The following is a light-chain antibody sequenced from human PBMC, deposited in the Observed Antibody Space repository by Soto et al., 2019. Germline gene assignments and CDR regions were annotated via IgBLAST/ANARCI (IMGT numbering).Light chain of an antibody. CDR2: VGTGGIVG. CDR3: GADHGSGSNFVVV. CDR1: SGYSNYK. Sequence: QLVLTQPPSASASLGASVTLTCTLSSGYSNYKVDWYQQRPGKGPRFVMRVGTGGIVGSKGDGIPDRFSVLGSGLNRYLTIKNIQEEDESDYHCGADHGSGSNFVVVFSGGTQLTVL. J-gene: IGLJ2*01. V-gene: IGLV9-49*01.